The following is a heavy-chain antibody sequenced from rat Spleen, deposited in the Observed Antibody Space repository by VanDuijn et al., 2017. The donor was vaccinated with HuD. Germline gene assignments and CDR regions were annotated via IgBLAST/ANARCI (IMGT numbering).Heavy chain of an antibody. Sequence: EVQLVESGGGLVQPGRSLKLSCAASGFTFSNYYMAWVRQAPTKGLEWVAYISTGGGRTYYRDSVKGRFTISRDNAKSTLYLQMNSLRSEDTATYYCATDYSGGYVLDAWGQGTSVTVSS. J-gene: IGHJ4*01. CDR2: ISTGGGRT. D-gene: IGHD1-11*01. CDR1: GFTFSNYY. V-gene: IGHV5-27*01. CDR3: ATDYSGGYVLDA.